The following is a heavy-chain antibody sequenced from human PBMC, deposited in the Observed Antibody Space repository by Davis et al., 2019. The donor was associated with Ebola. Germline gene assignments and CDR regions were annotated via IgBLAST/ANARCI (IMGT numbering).Heavy chain of an antibody. D-gene: IGHD1-26*01. Sequence: GESLKISCAASGFTFSSYSMIWVRQAPGKGLEWVSYISSLSRNINYADSVKGRFTISRDNAKNSLSLQMDSLRDEDTAVYYCASGEKVPRRYYNMDVWGQGTTVTVSS. J-gene: IGHJ6*02. V-gene: IGHV3-48*02. CDR3: ASGEKVPRRYYNMDV. CDR2: ISSLSRNI. CDR1: GFTFSSYS.